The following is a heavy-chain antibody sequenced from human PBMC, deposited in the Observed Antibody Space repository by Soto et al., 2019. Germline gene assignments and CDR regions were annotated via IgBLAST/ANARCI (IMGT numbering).Heavy chain of an antibody. J-gene: IGHJ4*02. CDR2: INYNGNT. CDR3: ARRGSGSYSDY. CDR1: GGSISSSSYY. Sequence: SETLSLTCTVSGGSISSSSYYWGWIRQPPGKGLERIGSINYNGNTYYNTSLKNRITKSVDTSKNQNSLKLSSLTAADTAVYYCARRGSGSYSDYWGQGTLVTVSS. D-gene: IGHD3-10*01. V-gene: IGHV4-39*01.